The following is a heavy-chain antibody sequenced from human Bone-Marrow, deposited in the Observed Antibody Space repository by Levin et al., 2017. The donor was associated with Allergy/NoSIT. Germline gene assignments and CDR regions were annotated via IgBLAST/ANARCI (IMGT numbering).Heavy chain of an antibody. CDR1: GGSFSNYA. D-gene: IGHD1-14*01. CDR3: ARVAREDVLVEPPVYYGMDV. Sequence: ASVKVSCKASGGSFSNYAISWVRQAPGQGLEWMGRTLPIFAIADYAQKFQGRVTITADDSTTTAYMELSSLRSEDTAVYYCARVAREDVLVEPPVYYGMDVWGQGTAVTVSS. CDR2: TLPIFAIA. V-gene: IGHV1-69*13. J-gene: IGHJ6*02.